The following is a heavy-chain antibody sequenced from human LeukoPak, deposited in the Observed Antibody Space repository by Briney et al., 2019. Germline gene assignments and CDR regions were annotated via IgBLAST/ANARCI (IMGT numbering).Heavy chain of an antibody. V-gene: IGHV3-23*01. J-gene: IGHJ4*02. CDR3: AKDLYGSGIIDY. Sequence: PGGSLRLSCAASGFTFSSYAMSWVRQAPGKGLEWVSAISGSGGSTYYADSVKGRFTISRDNSKNTLYLQMNSQRAEDTAVYYCAKDLYGSGIIDYWGQGTLVTVSS. CDR2: ISGSGGST. D-gene: IGHD3-10*01. CDR1: GFTFSSYA.